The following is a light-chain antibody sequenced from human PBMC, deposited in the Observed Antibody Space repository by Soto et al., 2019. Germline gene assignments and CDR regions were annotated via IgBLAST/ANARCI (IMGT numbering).Light chain of an antibody. CDR2: DAS. CDR3: QQYNNSPIT. Sequence: GDRVTITCRASQTISTWLAWYQQKPGKAPKLLIYDASSLESGVPSRFSGSGSGTEFTLTISSLQPDDFATYYCQQYNNSPITFGQGTRLEI. CDR1: QTISTW. J-gene: IGKJ5*01. V-gene: IGKV1-5*01.